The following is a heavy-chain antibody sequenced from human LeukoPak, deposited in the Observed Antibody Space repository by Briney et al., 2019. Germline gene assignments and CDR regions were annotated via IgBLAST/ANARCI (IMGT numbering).Heavy chain of an antibody. CDR1: GFTFSSYA. CDR3: AKNYESGRGVPYGMDV. V-gene: IGHV3-23*01. CDR2: IGSGSGGTT. D-gene: IGHD3-10*01. Sequence: GGSLRLSCAASGFTFSSYAMRWVRQAPGRGLERVSAIGSGSGGTTIYADSVKGRFTISRDNSKNTLYLQMSSLRDEDTAVYYCAKNYESGRGVPYGMDVWGQGTTVTVSS. J-gene: IGHJ6*02.